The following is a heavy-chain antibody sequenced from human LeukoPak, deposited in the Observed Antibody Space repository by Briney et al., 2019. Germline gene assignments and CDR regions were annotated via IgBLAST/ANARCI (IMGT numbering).Heavy chain of an antibody. CDR1: GFSFRNYA. CDR2: ISGSGGST. CDR3: AKDSEATITPLSAFDI. J-gene: IGHJ3*02. Sequence: PGGSLRLSCAASGFSFRNYAISWVRQAPGKGLEWVSSISGSGGSTYSADSVKGRFTISRENSNNTLHLQMNSLRADDTAMYYCAKDSEATITPLSAFDIWGQGTMVTVSS. D-gene: IGHD4-23*01. V-gene: IGHV3-23*01.